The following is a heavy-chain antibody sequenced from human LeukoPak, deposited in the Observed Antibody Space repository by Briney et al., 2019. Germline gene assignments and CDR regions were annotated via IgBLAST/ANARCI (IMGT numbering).Heavy chain of an antibody. V-gene: IGHV3-74*01. CDR1: GFTFSSYW. CDR3: ASGYYDSSGYFWY. D-gene: IGHD3-22*01. J-gene: IGHJ4*02. Sequence: GGSLRLSCAASGFTFSSYWMHWVRQPPGKGLVWVSRINSDGSSTSYADSVKGRFTISRDNAKNTLYLQMNSLRAEDTAVYYCASGYYDSSGYFWYWGQGTLVTVSS. CDR2: INSDGSST.